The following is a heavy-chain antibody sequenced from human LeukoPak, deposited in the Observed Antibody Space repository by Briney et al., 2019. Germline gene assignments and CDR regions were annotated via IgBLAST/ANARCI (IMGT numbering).Heavy chain of an antibody. Sequence: SETLSLTCTVSGGSFSSYYWSWIRQPPGKGLEWIGYIYYSGSTNYNPSLKSRVTISVDTSKNQFSLKLSSVTAADTAVYYCARLRDYEIVTGPTDYGMDVWGQRTTVTVSS. V-gene: IGHV4-59*01. D-gene: IGHD3-9*01. J-gene: IGHJ6*02. CDR1: GGSFSSYY. CDR2: IYYSGST. CDR3: ARLRDYEIVTGPTDYGMDV.